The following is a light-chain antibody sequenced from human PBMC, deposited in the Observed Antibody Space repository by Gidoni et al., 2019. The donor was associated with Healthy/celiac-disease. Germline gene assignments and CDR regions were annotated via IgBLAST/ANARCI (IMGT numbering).Light chain of an antibody. CDR2: AAS. CDR1: QSISSY. Sequence: DIQMTQSPSSLSASVGDRVTITCRASQSISSYLNWYQQKPGKAPKLLIYAASSLQSGVPSRFSGSGSGTEFTLTISSLQPEDFATYYCQQSYSTPPLYSFGQXTKLEIK. CDR3: QQSYSTPPLYS. J-gene: IGKJ2*03. V-gene: IGKV1-39*01.